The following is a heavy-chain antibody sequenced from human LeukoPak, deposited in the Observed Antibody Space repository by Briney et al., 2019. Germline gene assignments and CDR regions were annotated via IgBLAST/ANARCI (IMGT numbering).Heavy chain of an antibody. Sequence: ASVKVSCQASGYAFTGYYMHWVRQAPGQGLEWMGWINPNSGGTNYAQKFQGRVTMTRDTSISTAYMELSRLRSDDTAVYYCARVGSGSYFLDYWGQGTLVTVSS. D-gene: IGHD1-26*01. CDR1: GYAFTGYY. J-gene: IGHJ4*02. CDR2: INPNSGGT. V-gene: IGHV1-2*02. CDR3: ARVGSGSYFLDY.